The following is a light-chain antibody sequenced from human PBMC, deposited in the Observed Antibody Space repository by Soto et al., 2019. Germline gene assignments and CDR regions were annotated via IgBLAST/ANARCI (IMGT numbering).Light chain of an antibody. V-gene: IGLV2-14*01. CDR2: EVS. CDR3: SSFARSSTSV. CDR1: SSDIGAYNY. J-gene: IGLJ1*01. Sequence: QSALTQPASVSGSPGQSITLSCTGNSSDIGAYNYVSWYQQHPGEAPKLMIFEVSNRPSEISHRFSGSKSGNTAPLTISGLQAEDEADYYSSSFARSSTSVFGGGTKLTVL.